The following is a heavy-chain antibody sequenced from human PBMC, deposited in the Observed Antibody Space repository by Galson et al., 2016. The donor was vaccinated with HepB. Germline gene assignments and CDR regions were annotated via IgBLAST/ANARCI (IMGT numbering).Heavy chain of an antibody. CDR2: ISSSSSFT. CDR3: ARGRRGKYDLLTGYTKGLYNYFDP. CDR1: GFTFSDYY. Sequence: SLRLSCAASGFTFSDYYMSWIRQAPGKGLECVSHISSSSSFTNYADSVKGRFIISRDNVKNSLYLQMNSLRAEDTAVYFCARGRRGKYDLLTGYTKGLYNYFDPWGQGTLVTVSS. D-gene: IGHD3-9*01. J-gene: IGHJ5*02. V-gene: IGHV3-11*06.